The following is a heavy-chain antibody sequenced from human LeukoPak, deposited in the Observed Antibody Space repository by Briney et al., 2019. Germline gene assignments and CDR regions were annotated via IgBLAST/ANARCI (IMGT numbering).Heavy chain of an antibody. V-gene: IGHV5-51*01. CDR3: ARHGLCSGGICDLDF. Sequence: GESLKISCQGSGYSFPFYWVGWVRQMPGKGLEWMGVINPDDSDIIYGPSFEGQVTFSADVSINTVYLQWDSLKTSDTAMYYCARHGLCSGGICDLDFWGQETLVTVSS. J-gene: IGHJ4*02. CDR1: GYSFPFYW. D-gene: IGHD2-15*01. CDR2: INPDDSDI.